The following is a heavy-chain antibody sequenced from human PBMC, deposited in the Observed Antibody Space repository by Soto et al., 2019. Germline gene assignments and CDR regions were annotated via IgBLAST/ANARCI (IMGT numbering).Heavy chain of an antibody. CDR1: ELTFSSYS. CDR3: ARDSYPDGYFDL. Sequence: EVQLVESGGGLVKPGGSLRLSCAASELTFSSYSMNWVRQAPGKGLEWVSSISSSSSYIYYADSVKGRFTISRDNAKKSLYLQMNSLRAEDTAVYYCARDSYPDGYFDLWGRGTLVTVSS. J-gene: IGHJ2*01. CDR2: ISSSSSYI. D-gene: IGHD1-26*01. V-gene: IGHV3-21*01.